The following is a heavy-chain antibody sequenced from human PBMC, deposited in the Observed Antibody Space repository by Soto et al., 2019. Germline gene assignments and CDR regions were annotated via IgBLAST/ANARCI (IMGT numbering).Heavy chain of an antibody. CDR1: GGTFSSYA. J-gene: IGHJ4*02. CDR2: IIPIFGTA. V-gene: IGHV1-69*05. CDR3: ARGDLRDGYNNPNFDY. D-gene: IGHD4-4*01. Sequence: QVQLVQSGAEVKKPGSSVKVSCKASGGTFSSYAISWVRQAPGQGLEWMGGIIPIFGTANYAQKFQGRVTLTXXEXTXXAYMELSSLRSEDTAVYYCARGDLRDGYNNPNFDYWGQGTLVTVSS.